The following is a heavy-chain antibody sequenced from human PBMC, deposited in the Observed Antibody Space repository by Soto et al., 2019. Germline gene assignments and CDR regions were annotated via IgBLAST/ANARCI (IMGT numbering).Heavy chain of an antibody. CDR1: ESTFMNYD. CDR3: VRMASSGTLNWFDT. CDR2: MNPNSWNT. V-gene: IGHV1-8*01. D-gene: IGHD1-1*01. Sequence: EASVKVSCKASESTFMNYDISWVRQATGQGLEWMGWMNPNSWNTGYALKFQGRVSMTRNTSIHTVYFELSSPASAATAVYYCVRMASSGTLNWFDTWGKRTMATAS. J-gene: IGHJ5*02.